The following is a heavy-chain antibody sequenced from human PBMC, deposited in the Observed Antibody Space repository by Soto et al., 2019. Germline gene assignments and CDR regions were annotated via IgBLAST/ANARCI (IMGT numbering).Heavy chain of an antibody. CDR1: GGTFSSYA. Sequence: GASVKVSCKASGGTFSSYAISWVRQAPGQGLEWMGGIIPIFGTANYAQKFQGRVTITADESTSTAYMELSSLRSEDTAVYYCARSYIAAAGTSRPGMQIDYWGQGTLVTVSS. CDR3: ARSYIAAAGTSRPGMQIDY. CDR2: IIPIFGTA. J-gene: IGHJ4*02. D-gene: IGHD6-13*01. V-gene: IGHV1-69*13.